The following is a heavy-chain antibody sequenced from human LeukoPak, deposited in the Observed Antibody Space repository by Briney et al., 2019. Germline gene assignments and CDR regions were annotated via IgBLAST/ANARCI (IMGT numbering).Heavy chain of an antibody. J-gene: IGHJ4*02. D-gene: IGHD6-6*01. Sequence: GGSLRLSCAASGFTFRSYGMHWVRQAPGKGLERVAVIWYDGSNKYYADSVKGRFTISRDNSKNTLYLQMNSLRAEDTAVYYCARDKTTGSSSGFDYWGQGTLVTVSS. V-gene: IGHV3-33*01. CDR1: GFTFRSYG. CDR2: IWYDGSNK. CDR3: ARDKTTGSSSGFDY.